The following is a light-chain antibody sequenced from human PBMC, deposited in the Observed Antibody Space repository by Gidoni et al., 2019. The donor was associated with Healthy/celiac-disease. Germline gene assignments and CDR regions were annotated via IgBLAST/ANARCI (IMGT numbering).Light chain of an antibody. Sequence: QSALPPPPSVSGSPGQSVTISCTGTSSDVGGYHYVSWYQQHPGKAPKLMIYDVSKRPSGVPDRFSGSKSGNTASLTISGLQAEDEADYYCCSYAGSYTYVFGTGTKVTV. CDR3: CSYAGSYTYV. CDR1: SSDVGGYHY. J-gene: IGLJ1*01. CDR2: DVS. V-gene: IGLV2-11*01.